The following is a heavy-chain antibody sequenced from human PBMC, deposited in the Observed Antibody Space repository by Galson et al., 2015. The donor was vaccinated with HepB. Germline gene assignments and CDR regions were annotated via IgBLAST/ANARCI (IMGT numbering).Heavy chain of an antibody. CDR3: ARALRYYLDKTGYYKFDY. CDR1: GFSLSTDGVG. CDR2: IYWDDDK. V-gene: IGHV2-5*02. D-gene: IGHD3-9*01. J-gene: IGHJ4*01. Sequence: PALVKPPQALALTCTFSGFSLSTDGVGVAWIRQPPGKALEWLTIIYWDDDKRYSPSLKNRLTITKDTSKNQVVLTVTNMDPVDTGTYYCARALRYYLDKTGYYKFDYCGHGTLVTVSS.